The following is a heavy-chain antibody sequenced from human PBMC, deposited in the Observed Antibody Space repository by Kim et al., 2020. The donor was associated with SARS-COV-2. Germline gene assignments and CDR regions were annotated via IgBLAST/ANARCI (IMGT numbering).Heavy chain of an antibody. CDR2: IYYSGST. Sequence: SETLSLTCTVSGGSISSYYWSWIRQPPGKGLEWIGYIYYSGSTNYHPSLKSRVTISVDTSKNQFSLKLSSVTAADTAVYYCAGENLSVGGYYDILTGYYDKAFDIWGQGTMVTVSS. D-gene: IGHD3-9*01. CDR3: AGENLSVGGYYDILTGYYDKAFDI. J-gene: IGHJ3*02. V-gene: IGHV4-59*13. CDR1: GGSISSYY.